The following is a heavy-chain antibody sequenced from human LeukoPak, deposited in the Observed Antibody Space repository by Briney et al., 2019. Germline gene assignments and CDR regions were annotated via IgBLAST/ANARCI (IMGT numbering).Heavy chain of an antibody. D-gene: IGHD3-16*01. J-gene: IGHJ4*02. CDR2: IYYSGST. V-gene: IGHV4-31*03. CDR3: ARGGALGPPYFDY. CDR1: GGSISSGGYY. Sequence: SETLSLTCTVSGGSISSGGYYWSWIRQHPGKGLEWIGYIYYSGSTYYNPSLKSRVTISVDTSKNQFSLKLCSVTAADTAVYYCARGGALGPPYFDYWGQGTLVTVSS.